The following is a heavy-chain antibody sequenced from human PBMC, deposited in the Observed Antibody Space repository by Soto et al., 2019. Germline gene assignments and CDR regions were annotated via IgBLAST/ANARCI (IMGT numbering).Heavy chain of an antibody. V-gene: IGHV1-69*05. CDR1: GGTFSSYA. J-gene: IGHJ3*02. CDR2: IIPIFGTA. CDR3: ERAEVAHGDAFDI. Sequence: SVKVSCKSSGGTFSSYAISWLRKAPGQGLEWMGGIIPIFGTANYAQKFQGRVTITTDESTSTAYMELSSLRSEDTAVYYCERAEVAHGDAFDIGGQGTMVTVSS.